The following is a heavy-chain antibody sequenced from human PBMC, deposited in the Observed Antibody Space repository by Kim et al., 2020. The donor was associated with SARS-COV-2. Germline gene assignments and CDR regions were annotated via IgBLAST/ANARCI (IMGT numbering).Heavy chain of an antibody. CDR1: GGSVSSGSYY. CDR2: IYYSGST. V-gene: IGHV4-61*01. D-gene: IGHD4-17*01. Sequence: SETLSLTCTVSGGSVSSGSYYWSWIRQPPGKGLEWIGYIYYSGSTNYNPSLKSRVTISVDTSKNQFSLKLSSVTAADTAVYYCARVAYGDYGRTSPYGMDVWGQGTTVTVSS. CDR3: ARVAYGDYGRTSPYGMDV. J-gene: IGHJ6*02.